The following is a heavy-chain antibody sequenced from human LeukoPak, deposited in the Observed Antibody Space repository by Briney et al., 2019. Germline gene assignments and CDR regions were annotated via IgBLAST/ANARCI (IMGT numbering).Heavy chain of an antibody. D-gene: IGHD2-21*02. CDR3: ARRIAYCGGDCYPFDY. J-gene: IGHJ4*02. V-gene: IGHV5-51*01. Sequence: GESLKISCKGSGYSFTSYWIGWGRQMPGKGLEWMGIIYPGDSDTRYSPSFQGQVTISADKSISTAYLQWSSLKASDTAMYYCARRIAYCGGDCYPFDYWGQGTLVTVSS. CDR2: IYPGDSDT. CDR1: GYSFTSYW.